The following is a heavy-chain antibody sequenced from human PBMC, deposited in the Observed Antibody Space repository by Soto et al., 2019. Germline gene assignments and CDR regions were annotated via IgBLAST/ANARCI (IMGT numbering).Heavy chain of an antibody. D-gene: IGHD3-22*01. J-gene: IGHJ4*02. V-gene: IGHV4-31*03. CDR2: IYYRGST. Sequence: SLTCTVSGGSISSGGYYWTWIRQHPGKGLQWIGCIYYRGSTHHNPSLKSRVTISVDTSKNQFSLKLSSVTAADTAVHYCARVGDSSGCPFGCWGQGALGTVAS. CDR3: ARVGDSSGCPFGC. CDR1: GGSISSGGYY.